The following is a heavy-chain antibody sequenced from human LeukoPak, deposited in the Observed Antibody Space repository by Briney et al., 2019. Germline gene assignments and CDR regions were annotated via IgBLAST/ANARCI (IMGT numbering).Heavy chain of an antibody. Sequence: SQTLSLTCALSGDSVSSNSAAWDWISQSPSRGLEWLGRTYYRCKLYNDYAVAVKSRITINPDTSKNQFSLQLNSVTPEDTAVYYCARWRYCSSTSCYSYFDYGGQGTLSPSPQ. D-gene: IGHD2-2*01. J-gene: IGHJ4*02. CDR1: GDSVSSNSAA. CDR2: TYYRCKLYN. CDR3: ARWRYCSSTSCYSYFDY. V-gene: IGHV6-1*01.